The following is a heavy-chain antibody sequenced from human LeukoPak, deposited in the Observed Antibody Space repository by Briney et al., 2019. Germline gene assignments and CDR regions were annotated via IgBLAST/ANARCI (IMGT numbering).Heavy chain of an antibody. CDR1: GYSFTDYA. V-gene: IGHV1-18*01. J-gene: IGHJ4*02. Sequence: GASVKVSCKTSGYSFTDYAITWVRQAPGQGLEWMGWISAYNGNTNYAQKLQGRVTMTTDTSTSTAYMELRSLRSDDTAVYYCARDRTPLSLQVLPGYWGQGTLVTVSS. CDR2: ISAYNGNT. D-gene: IGHD2/OR15-2a*01. CDR3: ARDRTPLSLQVLPGY.